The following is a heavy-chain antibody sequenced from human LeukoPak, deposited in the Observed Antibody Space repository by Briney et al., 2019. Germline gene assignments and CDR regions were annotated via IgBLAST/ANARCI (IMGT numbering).Heavy chain of an antibody. D-gene: IGHD3-16*01. V-gene: IGHV3-23*01. CDR1: GLTFSNYA. J-gene: IGHJ4*02. CDR2: ISGNGAST. Sequence: QPGGSLRLSCAASGLTFSNYAMSWVRQAPGKGLEWVSGISGNGASTYYAASVKGRFTISRDNSESTLFLQMSSLRAEDTAVYYCAKVPGSYAYFDYWGRGTQVTVSS. CDR3: AKVPGSYAYFDY.